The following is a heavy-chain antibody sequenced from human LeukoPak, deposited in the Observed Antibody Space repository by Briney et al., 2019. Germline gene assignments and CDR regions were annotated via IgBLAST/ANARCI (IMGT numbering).Heavy chain of an antibody. CDR2: IYTSGST. CDR3: ARDMGSSSWIDAFDI. Sequence: PSETLSLTCTVSGGSISSYYWSWIRQPAGKGLEWTGRIYTSGSTNYNPSLKSRVTMSVDTSKNQFSLKLSSVTAADTAVYYCARDMGSSSWIDAFDIWGQGTMVTVSS. CDR1: GGSISSYY. J-gene: IGHJ3*02. D-gene: IGHD6-13*01. V-gene: IGHV4-4*07.